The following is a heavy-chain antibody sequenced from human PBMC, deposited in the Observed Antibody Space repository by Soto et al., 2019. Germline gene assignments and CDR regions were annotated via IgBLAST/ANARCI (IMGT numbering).Heavy chain of an antibody. CDR2: IGTAGDP. CDR3: ARGDSTGGNTKYYYGMDV. Sequence: GGYLRLSCAASGFTFSSYDMHWVRQATGKGLEWVSAIGTAGDPYYPGSVKGRFTISRENAKNSLYLQMNSLRAGDTAVYYCARGDSTGGNTKYYYGMDVWGQGTTVTVSS. V-gene: IGHV3-13*05. CDR1: GFTFSSYD. J-gene: IGHJ6*02. D-gene: IGHD4-17*01.